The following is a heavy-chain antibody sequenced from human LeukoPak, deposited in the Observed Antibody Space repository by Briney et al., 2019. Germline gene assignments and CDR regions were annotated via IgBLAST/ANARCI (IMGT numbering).Heavy chain of an antibody. Sequence: PSETLSLTCTVSGGSISSGDYYWNWIGQPPGKGLEWIGYIHSSGSSYYNPSLKSRVTISLDTSENQFSLRLSSVTAADTAVYYCARVLSGSGSLYYFDYWGQGTLVTVSS. D-gene: IGHD3-10*01. CDR2: IHSSGSS. J-gene: IGHJ4*02. CDR3: ARVLSGSGSLYYFDY. V-gene: IGHV4-30-4*01. CDR1: GGSISSGDYY.